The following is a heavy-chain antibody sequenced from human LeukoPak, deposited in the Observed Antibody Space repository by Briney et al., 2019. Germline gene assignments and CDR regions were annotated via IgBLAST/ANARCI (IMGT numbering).Heavy chain of an antibody. V-gene: IGHV4-34*01. D-gene: IGHD3-10*01. CDR1: GGSFSGYY. CDR3: ARGPRGYKGIPDY. Sequence: PSETLSLTCAVYGGSFSGYYWSWIRQPPGKGLEWIGEINHSGSTNYNPSLKSRVTISVDTSKNQFSLKLSSVTAADTAVYYCARGPRGYKGIPDYWGQGTLVTVSS. CDR2: INHSGST. J-gene: IGHJ4*02.